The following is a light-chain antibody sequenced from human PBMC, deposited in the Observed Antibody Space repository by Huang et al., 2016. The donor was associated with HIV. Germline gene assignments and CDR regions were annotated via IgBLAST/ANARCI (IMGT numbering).Light chain of an antibody. CDR2: GAS. CDR1: QSVGSN. V-gene: IGKV3-15*01. J-gene: IGKJ1*01. CDR3: QQYNNWPRGT. Sequence: EIVMTQSPATLSVSPGERATLSCRASQSVGSNLAWYQQKPGQAPRLLIYGASTGATGIAARFSGSGSGTEFTLTISSLQSEDIAVYHCQQYNNWPRGTFGQGTKVEIK.